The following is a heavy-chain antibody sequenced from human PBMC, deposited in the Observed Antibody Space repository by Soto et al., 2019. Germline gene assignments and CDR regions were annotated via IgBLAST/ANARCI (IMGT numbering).Heavy chain of an antibody. V-gene: IGHV1-8*01. D-gene: IGHD2-2*01. CDR1: GYTFTSYD. CDR3: AGGGYCSSTSCYVDAFDI. CDR2: MNPNSGNT. J-gene: IGHJ3*02. Sequence: GASVKVSCKASGYTFTSYDINWVRQATGQGLEWMGWMNPNSGNTGYAQKFQGRVTMTRNTSISTAYMELSSLRSEDTAVYYCAGGGYCSSTSCYVDAFDIWGQGTMVTVSS.